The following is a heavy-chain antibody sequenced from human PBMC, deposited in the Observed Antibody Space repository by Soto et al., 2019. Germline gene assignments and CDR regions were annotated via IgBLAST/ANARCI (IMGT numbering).Heavy chain of an antibody. V-gene: IGHV3-21*06. CDR2: ISGTGNYI. CDR3: ARGSEHWLWYFDL. CDR1: GFTFSSYS. D-gene: IGHD6-19*01. Sequence: EVQVVESGGGLVKPGGSLRLSCAASGFTFSSYSLNWVRQAPGKGLEWVSSISGTGNYIYYADSMKGRFTISRDNAKNSVSLQMDSLTADDTAVYYCARGSEHWLWYFDLWGRGTLVTVSS. J-gene: IGHJ2*01.